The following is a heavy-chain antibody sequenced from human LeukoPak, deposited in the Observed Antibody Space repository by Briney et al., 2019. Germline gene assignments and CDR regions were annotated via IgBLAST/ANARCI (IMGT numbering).Heavy chain of an antibody. V-gene: IGHV3-23*01. CDR3: AKGHSDYGTGFVG. J-gene: IGHJ4*02. Sequence: GGSLRLSCAASGFTFSTFAMSWVRQAPGKGLECVSVISAGGGNTYYADSVKGRSTISRDNSRNTLYLQMTSLRVGDTAVYYCAKGHSDYGTGFVGWGQGTLVTVSS. CDR2: ISAGGGNT. CDR1: GFTFSTFA. D-gene: IGHD4-17*01.